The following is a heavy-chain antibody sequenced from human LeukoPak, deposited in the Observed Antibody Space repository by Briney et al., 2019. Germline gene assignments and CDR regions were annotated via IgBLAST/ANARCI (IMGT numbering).Heavy chain of an antibody. Sequence: PGGSLRLSCAASGFTFSSYGMHWVRQAPGKGLEWVAVISYDGSNKYYADSVKGRFTISRDNSKNTLYLQMNSLRAEDTAVYYCARDAPWYFDLWGRGTLVTVSS. CDR3: ARDAPWYFDL. J-gene: IGHJ2*01. V-gene: IGHV3-30*03. CDR2: ISYDGSNK. CDR1: GFTFSSYG.